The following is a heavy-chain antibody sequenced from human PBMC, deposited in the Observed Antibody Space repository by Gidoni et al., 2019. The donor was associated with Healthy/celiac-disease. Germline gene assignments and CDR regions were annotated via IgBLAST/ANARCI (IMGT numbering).Heavy chain of an antibody. D-gene: IGHD6-6*01. CDR2: ISYDGSNK. J-gene: IGHJ3*02. CDR3: ARDPGSSSLGAFDI. CDR1: GFPFSSYA. Sequence: QVQLVESGGGVVQPGRSLRLSCAASGFPFSSYAMHWVRQAPGKGLEWVAVISYDGSNKYYADSVKGRFTISRDNSKNTLYLQMNSLRAEDTAVYYCARDPGSSSLGAFDIWGQGTMVTVSS. V-gene: IGHV3-30-3*01.